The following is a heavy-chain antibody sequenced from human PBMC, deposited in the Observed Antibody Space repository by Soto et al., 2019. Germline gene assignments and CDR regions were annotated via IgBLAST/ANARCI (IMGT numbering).Heavy chain of an antibody. CDR3: ARELAAPGTTFDY. J-gene: IGHJ4*02. Sequence: ASVKVACKACGFEVTTYSLRWVRQAPGQRLEWMAWINGGNGNTEYSQKFQDRVTITRDTSASTVYMELSSLRSEDTAVYYCARELAAPGTTFDYWGQGALVTVSS. CDR2: INGGNGNT. V-gene: IGHV1-3*01. D-gene: IGHD6-13*01. CDR1: GFEVTTYS.